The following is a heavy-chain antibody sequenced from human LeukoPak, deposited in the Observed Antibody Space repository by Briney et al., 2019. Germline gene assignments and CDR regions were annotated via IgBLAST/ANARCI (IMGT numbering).Heavy chain of an antibody. V-gene: IGHV4-31*03. CDR2: IYYSGST. CDR1: GGSISSGGYY. CDR3: ARTPDCSGGSCYPFDY. J-gene: IGHJ4*02. D-gene: IGHD2-15*01. Sequence: SETLSLTCTVSGGSISSGGYYWSWIRQHPGKGLEWIGYIYYSGSTYYNPSLKSRVTISVDTSKNQFSLKLSSVTAADTAVYYCARTPDCSGGSCYPFDYWGQGTLVTVSS.